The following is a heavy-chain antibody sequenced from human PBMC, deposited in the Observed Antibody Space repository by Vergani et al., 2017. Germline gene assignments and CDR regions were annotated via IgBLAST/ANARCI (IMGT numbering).Heavy chain of an antibody. Sequence: QVQLQESGPGLVKPSGTLSLTCAVSGGSISSSNWWSWVRQPPGKGLEWIGEIYHSGSTNYNPSLKSRVTISVDKSKNQFSLKLSSVTAAATAVYYFARASASGSSLDDAFDIWGQGTMVTVSS. D-gene: IGHD1-26*01. CDR1: GGSISSSNW. V-gene: IGHV4-4*02. CDR3: ARASASGSSLDDAFDI. CDR2: IYHSGST. J-gene: IGHJ3*02.